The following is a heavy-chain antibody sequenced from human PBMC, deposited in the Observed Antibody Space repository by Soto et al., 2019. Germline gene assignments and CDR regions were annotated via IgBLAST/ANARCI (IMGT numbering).Heavy chain of an antibody. CDR3: AKATTNGGWFNPFDS. CDR1: GFSFVNYA. V-gene: IGHV3-23*01. D-gene: IGHD6-19*01. J-gene: IGHJ4*02. CDR2: LSGSGTST. Sequence: GGSLRLSCAASGFSFVNYAMNWVRQAPGKGLEWVSGLSGSGTSTYYADSVKGRFTISRDNSRDTLSLQMNSLTADDTAVYYCAKATTNGGWFNPFDSWGQGTLVTVSS.